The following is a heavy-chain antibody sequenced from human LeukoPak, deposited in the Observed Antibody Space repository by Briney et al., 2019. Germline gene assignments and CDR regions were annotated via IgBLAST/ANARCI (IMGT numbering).Heavy chain of an antibody. V-gene: IGHV1-69*05. J-gene: IGHJ4*02. CDR3: ASQLVRGPFDY. CDR2: IIPIFGTA. Sequence: SVKASCKASGGTFSSYAISWVRQAPGQGLEWMGGIIPIFGTANYAQKFQSRVTITTDESTSTAYMELSSLRSEDTAVYYCASQLVRGPFDYWGQGTLVTVSS. CDR1: GGTFSSYA. D-gene: IGHD6-6*01.